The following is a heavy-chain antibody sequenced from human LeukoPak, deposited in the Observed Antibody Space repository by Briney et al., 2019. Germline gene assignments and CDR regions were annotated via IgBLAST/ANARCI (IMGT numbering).Heavy chain of an antibody. Sequence: PGGSLRLSCAASGFTFSSYAMSWVRQAPGKGLEWVSAISGSGGGTYNADSVKGRFSISRDNSKNTLDLQMNSLRAEDTAVYYCAKLLDSSGYYHVTAFDIWGQGTMVTVSS. CDR1: GFTFSSYA. D-gene: IGHD3-22*01. CDR3: AKLLDSSGYYHVTAFDI. J-gene: IGHJ3*02. V-gene: IGHV3-23*01. CDR2: ISGSGGGT.